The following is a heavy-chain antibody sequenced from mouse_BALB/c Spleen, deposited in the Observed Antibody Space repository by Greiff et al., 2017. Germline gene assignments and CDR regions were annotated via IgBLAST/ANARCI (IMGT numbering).Heavy chain of an antibody. CDR2: ISSGSSTI. CDR3: ARGSNSFAY. Sequence: EVQLVESGGGLVQPGGSRKLSCAASGFTFSSFGMHWVRQAPEKGLEWVAYISSGSSTIYYADTVKGRFTISRDNPKNTLFLQMTSLRSEDTAMYYCARGSNSFAYWGQGTLVTVSA. D-gene: IGHD2-5*01. V-gene: IGHV5-17*02. J-gene: IGHJ3*01. CDR1: GFTFSSFG.